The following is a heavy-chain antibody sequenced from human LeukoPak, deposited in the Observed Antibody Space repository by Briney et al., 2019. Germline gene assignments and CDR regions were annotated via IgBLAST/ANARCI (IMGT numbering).Heavy chain of an antibody. CDR1: GGSISSYY. J-gene: IGHJ4*02. CDR2: IYHSGST. D-gene: IGHD4-17*01. Sequence: SETLSLTCTVSGGSISSYYWSWIRQPPGKGLEWIGYIYHSGSTNYNPSLKSRVTISVDTSKNQFSLKLSSVTAADTAVYYCASTTTVTSACVHWGQGTLVTVSS. V-gene: IGHV4-59*08. CDR3: ASTTTVTSACVH.